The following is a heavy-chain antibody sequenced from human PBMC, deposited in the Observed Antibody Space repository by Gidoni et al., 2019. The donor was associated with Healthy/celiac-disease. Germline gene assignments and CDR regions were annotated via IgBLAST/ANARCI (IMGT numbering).Heavy chain of an antibody. CDR1: GFSLSNARMG. CDR3: ARVYGSGSEWRFDP. Sequence: QVTLKESGPVLVKPTETLTLTCTVSGFSLSNARMGGSWIRQPPGKALEWLAHIFSKYEKSYSPSLNSRLTIPKYTSKSQVVLTMTNMSPVYTATYYCARVYGSGSEWRFDPWGQGTLVTVSS. CDR2: IFSKYEK. D-gene: IGHD3-10*01. V-gene: IGHV2-26*01. J-gene: IGHJ5*02.